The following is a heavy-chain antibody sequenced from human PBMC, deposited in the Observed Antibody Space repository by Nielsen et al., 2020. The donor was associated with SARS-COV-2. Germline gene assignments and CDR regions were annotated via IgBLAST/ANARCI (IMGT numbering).Heavy chain of an antibody. CDR2: VSYAGNNK. V-gene: IGHV3-30*18. J-gene: IGHJ4*02. CDR3: AKDTHRHCSTATCYGAFDH. Sequence: GGSLRLSCTASGFTFSSYGMHWVRQAPGKGLEWVAVVSYAGNNKYYIDSVKGRFTISRDNSKNTLSLQMNSLRPEDTAVYYCAKDTHRHCSTATCYGAFDHWGLGTLV. D-gene: IGHD2-2*01. CDR1: GFTFSSYG.